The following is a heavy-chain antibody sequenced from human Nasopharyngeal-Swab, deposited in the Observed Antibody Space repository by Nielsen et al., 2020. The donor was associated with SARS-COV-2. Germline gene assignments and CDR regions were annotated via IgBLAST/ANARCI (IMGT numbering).Heavy chain of an antibody. J-gene: IGHJ4*02. CDR3: ARHRFGIAVADSDY. V-gene: IGHV3-21*01. Sequence: WIRQPPGKGLEWVSSISSSSSYIYYADSVKGRFTISRDNAKNSLYLQMSSLRAEDTAVYYCARHRFGIAVADSDYWGQGTLVTVSS. D-gene: IGHD6-19*01. CDR2: ISSSSSYI.